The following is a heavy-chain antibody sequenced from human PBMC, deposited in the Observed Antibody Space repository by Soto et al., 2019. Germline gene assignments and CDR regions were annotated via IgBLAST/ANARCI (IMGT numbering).Heavy chain of an antibody. D-gene: IGHD2-15*01. J-gene: IGHJ6*02. V-gene: IGHV3-48*03. Sequence: PGGSLRLSCAASGFTFSSYEMNWVRQAPGKGLEWVSYISSSGSTIYYADSVKGRFTISRDNAKNSLYLQMNSLRAEDTAVYYCARGRRMDYYGMDVWGQGTTVTVSS. CDR1: GFTFSSYE. CDR3: ARGRRMDYYGMDV. CDR2: ISSSGSTI.